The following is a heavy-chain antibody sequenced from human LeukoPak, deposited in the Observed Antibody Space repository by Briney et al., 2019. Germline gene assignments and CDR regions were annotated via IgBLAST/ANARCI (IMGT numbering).Heavy chain of an antibody. CDR3: AKGSLYASRAPLIEY. J-gene: IGHJ4*02. Sequence: ETLSLTCAVYGGSFSGYYWSWIRQPPGKGLEWISVISGSAESTYYADSVQGRFTISSDNSKNTVYLQMNSLTAEDTAVYYCAKGSLYASRAPLIEYWGQGTLVTVSS. CDR2: ISGSAEST. V-gene: IGHV3-23*01. D-gene: IGHD2-8*01. CDR1: GGSFSGYY.